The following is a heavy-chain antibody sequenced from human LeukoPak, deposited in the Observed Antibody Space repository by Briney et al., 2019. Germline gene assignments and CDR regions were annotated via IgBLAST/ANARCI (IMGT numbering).Heavy chain of an antibody. CDR2: IKYDGNEE. D-gene: IGHD1-1*01. CDR3: KSGGAAPGSFDY. Sequence: GGSLRLSCAASGFTFSSYWMSWMRQAPGKGLEWVASIKYDGNEEYYVDSVKGRFTISRDNAKNSLYLQLNSLRVEDTAVYYCKSGGAAPGSFDYWGQGTLVTVSP. J-gene: IGHJ4*02. CDR1: GFTFSSYW. V-gene: IGHV3-7*01.